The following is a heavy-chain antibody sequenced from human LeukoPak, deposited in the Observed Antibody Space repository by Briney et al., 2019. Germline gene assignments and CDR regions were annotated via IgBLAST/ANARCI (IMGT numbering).Heavy chain of an antibody. Sequence: SVKVSCKASGGTFSSYAISWVRQAPGQGLEWMGGIIPIFGTANYAQKFQGRVTITADESTSTAYMELSRLRSDDTAVYYCARDGPDAFDIWGQGTMVTVSS. CDR1: GGTFSSYA. CDR3: ARDGPDAFDI. J-gene: IGHJ3*02. V-gene: IGHV1-69*13. CDR2: IIPIFGTA.